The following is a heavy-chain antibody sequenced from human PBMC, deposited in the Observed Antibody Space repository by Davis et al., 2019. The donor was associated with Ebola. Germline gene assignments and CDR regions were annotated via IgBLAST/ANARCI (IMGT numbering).Heavy chain of an antibody. Sequence: PGGSLRLSCAASGFTFPTAWMSWVRQAPGKGLEWVGRVKSKISGGTITYAAPVQGRFTISRDDSKNTLYLEMNSRKTENTAMYYCTSRGLVSANDEAFDIWGQGTVVTVSS. D-gene: IGHD1-1*01. CDR3: TSRGLVSANDEAFDI. CDR1: GFTFPTAW. J-gene: IGHJ3*02. CDR2: VKSKISGGTI. V-gene: IGHV3-15*05.